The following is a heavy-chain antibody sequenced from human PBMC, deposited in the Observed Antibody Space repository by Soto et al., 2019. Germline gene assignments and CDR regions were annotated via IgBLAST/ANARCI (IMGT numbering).Heavy chain of an antibody. CDR2: INHSGST. CDR1: GGSFSGYY. CDR3: ARGGGYCSSTSCYVDYYYYMDV. Sequence: SDTLSLTCAVYGGSFSGYYWSWIRQPPGKGLEWIGEINHSGSTNYNPSLKSRVTISVDTSKNQFSLKLSSVTAADTAVYYCARGGGYCSSTSCYVDYYYYMDVWGKGTTVTVSS. D-gene: IGHD2-2*01. V-gene: IGHV4-34*01. J-gene: IGHJ6*03.